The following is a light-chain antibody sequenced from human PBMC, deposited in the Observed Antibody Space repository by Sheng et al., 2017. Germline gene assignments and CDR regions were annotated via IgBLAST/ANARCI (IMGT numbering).Light chain of an antibody. V-gene: IGLV8-61*01. CDR3: AMFVHNAMV. J-gene: IGLJ3*02. CDR2: GTN. CDR1: SVSVSTSYY. Sequence: QTVVTQEPSLSVSPGGTVTLTCGLNSVSVSTSYYPSWYQQAPGQPPRTLIYGTNTRSSGVPNRFSGSILGNKAALTITGVQADDECHYYCAMFVHNAMVIGGGTKLTVL.